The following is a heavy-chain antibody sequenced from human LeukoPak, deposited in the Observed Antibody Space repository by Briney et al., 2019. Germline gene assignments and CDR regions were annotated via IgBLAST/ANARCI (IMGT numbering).Heavy chain of an antibody. V-gene: IGHV5-51*01. CDR3: ARHRGYSYGYRDY. CDR2: IYPGDSDT. Sequence: GESLKISCKGSGYSFTSYWIGWVRQMPGKGLEWMGIIYPGDSDTKYSTSFQGQVTISADKSISTAYLQWSSLKASDTAMYYCARHRGYSYGYRDYWGQGTLVTVSS. D-gene: IGHD5-18*01. J-gene: IGHJ4*02. CDR1: GYSFTSYW.